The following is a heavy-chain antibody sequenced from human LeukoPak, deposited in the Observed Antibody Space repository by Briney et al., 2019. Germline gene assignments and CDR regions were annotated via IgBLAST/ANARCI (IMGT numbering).Heavy chain of an antibody. J-gene: IGHJ4*02. V-gene: IGHV4-39*02. CDR1: SGSISSSSYY. CDR3: ARDLLNEGNHLDY. Sequence: SETLSLTCTVSSGSISSSSYYWGWIRQPPGKWLEWIGSIYYSGSTYYNPSLKSRVTISVDTSKNQFSLKLSSVTAADTAVYYCARDLLNEGNHLDYWGQGTLVTVSS. D-gene: IGHD4-23*01. CDR2: IYYSGST.